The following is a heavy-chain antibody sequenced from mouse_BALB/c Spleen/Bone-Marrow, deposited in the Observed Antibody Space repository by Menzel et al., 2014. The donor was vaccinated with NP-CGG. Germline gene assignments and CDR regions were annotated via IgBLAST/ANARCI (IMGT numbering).Heavy chain of an antibody. CDR1: GFTFTDYY. Sequence: VQLKESGGGLVQPGGSLRLSCATSGFTFTDYYMNWVRQPPGKALEWLGFIRNKANGYTTEYSASVKGRFTISRDISQSILHLQMNTLRAEDSATYYCARDMGGLLFDYWGQGTTLTVSS. J-gene: IGHJ2*01. V-gene: IGHV7-3*02. CDR3: ARDMGGLLFDY. CDR2: IRNKANGYTT. D-gene: IGHD2-3*01.